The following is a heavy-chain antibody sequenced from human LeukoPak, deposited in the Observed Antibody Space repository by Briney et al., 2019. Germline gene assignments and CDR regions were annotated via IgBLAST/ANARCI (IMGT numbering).Heavy chain of an antibody. J-gene: IGHJ4*02. V-gene: IGHV6-1*01. CDR2: TFYRSKWSS. CDR3: ARGDGPIHGRYYFDY. CDR1: GDSVSGKSVA. Sequence: SQTLSLTCAISGDSVSGKSVAWNWIRQSPSRGLEWLGRTFYRSKWSSEYATSMKGRITINPDTSKNQFSLPLISVTPEDTAVYYCARGDGPIHGRYYFDYWGQGTLITVSS. D-gene: IGHD3-10*01.